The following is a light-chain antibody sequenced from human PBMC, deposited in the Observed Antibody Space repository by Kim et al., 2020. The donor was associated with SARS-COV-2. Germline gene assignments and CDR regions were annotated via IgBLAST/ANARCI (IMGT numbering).Light chain of an antibody. Sequence: SYELTQPPSVSVSPGQTASITCSGDKWGDKYACWYQQKPGQSPVLVIYQDSKRPSGIPERFSGSNSGNTATLTISGTQAMDEADYYCQAWDSSTHVFGTGTKVTVL. CDR2: QDS. CDR3: QAWDSSTHV. V-gene: IGLV3-1*01. CDR1: KWGDKY. J-gene: IGLJ1*01.